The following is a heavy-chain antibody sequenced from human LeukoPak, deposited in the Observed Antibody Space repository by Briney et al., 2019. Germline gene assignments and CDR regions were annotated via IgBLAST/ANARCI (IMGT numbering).Heavy chain of an antibody. V-gene: IGHV4-61*01. D-gene: IGHD1-26*01. CDR3: ARDQGYLVG. CDR2: IYYSGST. Sequence: NPSETLSLTCNVSGASVSSGSYYWSWIRQPPGKGLEWIGYIYYSGSTNYNPSLKSRVTISVDTSKNQFSLKLSSVTAADTAVYYCARDQGYLVGWGQGTLVTVSS. J-gene: IGHJ4*02. CDR1: GASVSSGSYY.